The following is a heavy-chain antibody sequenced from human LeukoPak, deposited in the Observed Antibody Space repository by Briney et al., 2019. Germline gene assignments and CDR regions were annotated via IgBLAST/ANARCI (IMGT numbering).Heavy chain of an antibody. CDR3: ARGKGVVVPAAIRYYYYGMDV. J-gene: IGHJ6*04. V-gene: IGHV4-34*01. Sequence: SETLSLTCAVYGGSFSGYYWSWIRQPPGKGLEWIGEINHSGSTNYNPCLKSRVTISVDTSKNQFSLKLSSVTAADTAVYYCARGKGVVVPAAIRYYYYGMDVWGKGTTVTVSS. CDR2: INHSGST. CDR1: GGSFSGYY. D-gene: IGHD2-2*02.